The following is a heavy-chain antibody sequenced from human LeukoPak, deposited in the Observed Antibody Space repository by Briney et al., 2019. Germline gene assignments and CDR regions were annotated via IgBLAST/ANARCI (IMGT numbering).Heavy chain of an antibody. CDR1: GFTFSNYW. D-gene: IGHD7-27*01. V-gene: IGHV3-7*01. Sequence: GGSLRLSCAASGFTFSNYWMSWVRQAPVKGREWVANIKEDGSAIYYMDSVKGRFTISRDNAKNSVYLQMNSLRGEDTAVYYCARDFWGSGDYWGQGALVTVSS. CDR3: ARDFWGSGDY. J-gene: IGHJ4*02. CDR2: IKEDGSAI.